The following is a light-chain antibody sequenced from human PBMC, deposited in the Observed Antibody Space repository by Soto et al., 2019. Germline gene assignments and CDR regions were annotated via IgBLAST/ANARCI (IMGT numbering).Light chain of an antibody. CDR3: QQYNSYWT. J-gene: IGKJ1*01. CDR1: QSISSW. Sequence: DLQMTQSPSSLSASVGDRVTITCRASQSISSWLAWYQQKPGKAPNLLIYKASSLESGVPSRFSGSGSETEFTLTIRSLKPDDFATYYCQQYNSYWTFGQGTKVDIK. CDR2: KAS. V-gene: IGKV1-5*03.